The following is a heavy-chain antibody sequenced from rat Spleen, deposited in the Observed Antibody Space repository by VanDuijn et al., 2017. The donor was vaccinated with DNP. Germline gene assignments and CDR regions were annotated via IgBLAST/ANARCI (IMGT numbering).Heavy chain of an antibody. CDR3: ARGDNSGHYAMDV. J-gene: IGHJ1*01. Sequence: EVQLQESGPGLVKPSQSLSLTCSVTGYSITSNYWGWIRKFPGNKMEWIGHIGYSGSTTYNPSLKSRISITRDTSKNQFFLQLNSVTPEDTATYYCARGDNSGHYAMDVWGQGTMVAVSS. CDR2: IGYSGST. D-gene: IGHD4-3*01. CDR1: GYSITSNY. V-gene: IGHV3-1*01.